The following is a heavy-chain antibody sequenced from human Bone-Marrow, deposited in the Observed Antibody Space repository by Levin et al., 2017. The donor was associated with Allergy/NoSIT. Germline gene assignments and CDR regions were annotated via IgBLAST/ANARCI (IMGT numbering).Heavy chain of an antibody. CDR2: ISSDSNKK. CDR1: GFSFSDYG. J-gene: IGHJ6*02. CDR3: AKDRFQVSGNFIYYYGMDV. V-gene: IGHV3-30*18. D-gene: IGHD1-14*01. Sequence: PPGGSLRLSCAASGFSFSDYGMHWVRQAPGKGLEWVAGISSDSNKKFHADSVKGRFTIFRDNSKNTLDLQMNSLRAEDTAVFYCAKDRFQVSGNFIYYYGMDVWGQGTTVTVSS.